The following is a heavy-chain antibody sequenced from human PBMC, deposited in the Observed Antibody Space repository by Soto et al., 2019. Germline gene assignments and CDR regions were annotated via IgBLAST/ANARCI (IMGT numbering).Heavy chain of an antibody. CDR1: GYIFIDYW. Sequence: GESLKISCKASGYIFIDYWIGWVRQMPGKGLEWMGIVYPRDSDTRYSPSFQGRVTISADRSTGTAFLQWRSLKASDTALYYCARPPLPGYSIHFNSWGQGTLVTAPQ. CDR2: VYPRDSDT. D-gene: IGHD2-15*01. J-gene: IGHJ4*02. V-gene: IGHV5-51*01. CDR3: ARPPLPGYSIHFNS.